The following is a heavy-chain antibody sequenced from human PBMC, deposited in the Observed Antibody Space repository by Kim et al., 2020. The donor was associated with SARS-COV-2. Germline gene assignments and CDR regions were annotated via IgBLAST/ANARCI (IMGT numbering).Heavy chain of an antibody. CDR3: GLGVVIIPRYYYYGMDV. CDR1: GGTFSSYA. Sequence: SVKVSCKASGGTFSSYAISWVRQAPGQGLEWMGGIIPIFGTANYAQKFQGRVTITADESTSTAYMELSSLRSEDTAVYYCGLGVVIIPRYYYYGMDVWGQGTTVTVSS. V-gene: IGHV1-69*13. J-gene: IGHJ6*02. CDR2: IIPIFGTA. D-gene: IGHD3-3*01.